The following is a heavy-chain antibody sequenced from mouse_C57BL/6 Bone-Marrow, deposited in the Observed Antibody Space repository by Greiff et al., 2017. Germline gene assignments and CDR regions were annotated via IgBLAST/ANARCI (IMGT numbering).Heavy chain of an antibody. V-gene: IGHV14-3*01. Sequence: EVQLQQSVAELVRPGASVKLSCTASGFNIKNTYMHLVKQRPEQGLEWIGRIDPANGNTKYAPQFQGKATITADTSSNTAYLQLSSLTSEDTAIYDCAGGVATEGFCTDWGQGTTLTVSS. CDR3: AGGVATEGFCTD. CDR2: IDPANGNT. CDR1: GFNIKNTY. J-gene: IGHJ2*01. D-gene: IGHD1-1*01.